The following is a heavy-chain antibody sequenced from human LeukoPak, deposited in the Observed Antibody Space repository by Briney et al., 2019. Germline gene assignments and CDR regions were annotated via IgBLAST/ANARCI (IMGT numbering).Heavy chain of an antibody. J-gene: IGHJ3*02. CDR3: ARTAGSLPFDI. V-gene: IGHV3-9*01. Sequence: PGRSLRLSFAASGFTFDDYAMHWVRQAPGKGLEWVSGISWNSGSIGYADSVKGRFTISRDNAKNSLYLQMNSLRAEDTALYYCARTAGSLPFDIWGQGTIVTVSS. D-gene: IGHD1-1*01. CDR1: GFTFDDYA. CDR2: ISWNSGSI.